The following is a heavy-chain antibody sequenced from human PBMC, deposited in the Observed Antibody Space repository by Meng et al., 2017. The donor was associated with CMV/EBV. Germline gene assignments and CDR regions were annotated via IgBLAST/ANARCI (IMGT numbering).Heavy chain of an antibody. CDR3: ASTRVVVPAAIFSLRGRRGWFDP. D-gene: IGHD2-2*01. CDR1: GGTFSSYA. V-gene: IGHV1-69*10. J-gene: IGHJ5*02. Sequence: SVKVSCKASGGTFSSYAISWVRQAPGQGLEWMGGIIPILGIANYAQKFQGRVTITADKSTSTAYMELSSLRSEDTAVYYCASTRVVVPAAIFSLRGRRGWFDPWGRGTLVTVSS. CDR2: IIPILGIA.